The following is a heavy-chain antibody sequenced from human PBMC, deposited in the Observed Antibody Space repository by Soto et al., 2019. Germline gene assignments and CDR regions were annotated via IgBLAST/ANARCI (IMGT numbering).Heavy chain of an antibody. D-gene: IGHD6-13*01. CDR2: MNPNSGNT. V-gene: IGHV1-8*01. Sequence: ASVKVSCKASGYTFTRYDINGVLQATLQWLEWMGWMNPNSGNTGYAQKFQGRVTMTRNTSISTAYMELSSLRSEDTAVYYCARGLRDGSSWFYYYYYGMDVWGQGTTVTVSS. CDR3: ARGLRDGSSWFYYYYYGMDV. J-gene: IGHJ6*02. CDR1: GYTFTRYD.